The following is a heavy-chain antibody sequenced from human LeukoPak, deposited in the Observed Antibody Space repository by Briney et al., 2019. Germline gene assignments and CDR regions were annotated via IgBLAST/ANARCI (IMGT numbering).Heavy chain of an antibody. CDR2: IYTGGSS. J-gene: IGHJ3*02. CDR3: ASSCRILDIVATIRARLGGNGFDI. CDR1: GGSISSGIYY. D-gene: IGHD5-12*01. Sequence: SETLSLTCTVSGGSISSGIYYWRWTRQPAGKGLEWIGRIYTGGSSNYNPSLKIRVTISVDTSKRQFSLKLSSVTAADKAVYYCASSCRILDIVATIRARLGGNGFDIWGQGIMVTVSS. V-gene: IGHV4-61*02.